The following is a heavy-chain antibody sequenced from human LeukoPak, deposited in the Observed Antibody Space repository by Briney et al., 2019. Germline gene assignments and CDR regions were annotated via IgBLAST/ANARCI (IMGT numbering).Heavy chain of an antibody. J-gene: IGHJ4*02. Sequence: SETLSLTCTVSGYSISSGYYWGWIRQPPGKGLEWIGSIYHSGSTYYNPSLKSRVTISVDTSKNQFSLKLSSVTAAGTAVYYCARQRKPGIAAAGEIDYWGQGTLVTVSS. D-gene: IGHD6-13*01. CDR3: ARQRKPGIAAAGEIDY. CDR2: IYHSGST. V-gene: IGHV4-38-2*02. CDR1: GYSISSGYY.